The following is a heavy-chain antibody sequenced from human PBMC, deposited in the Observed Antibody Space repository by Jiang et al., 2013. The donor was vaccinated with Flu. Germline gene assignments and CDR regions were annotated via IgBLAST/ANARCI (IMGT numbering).Heavy chain of an antibody. CDR3: AHRAAVMTTVTTGGVGMGDAFDI. CDR1: GFSLSTSGMG. CDR2: IYWDDDK. Sequence: KPTQTLTLTCTFSGFSLSTSGMGVGWIRQPPGKALEWLALIYWDDDKRYNASLKHRLTITKDNAKKEVVLTMTNMDPVDTATYYCAHRAAVMTTVTTGGVGMGDAFDIWGQGTMVTVSS. V-gene: IGHV2-5*02. D-gene: IGHD4-17*01. J-gene: IGHJ3*02.